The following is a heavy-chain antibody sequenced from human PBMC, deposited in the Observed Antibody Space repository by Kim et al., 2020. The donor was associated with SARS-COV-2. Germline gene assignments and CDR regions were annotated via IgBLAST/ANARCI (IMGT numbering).Heavy chain of an antibody. CDR3: AAGIAVAGTPDIYYDYHGMDV. CDR1: GYTLTELS. J-gene: IGHJ6*02. Sequence: ASVKVSCKVSGYTLTELSMHWVRQAPGKGLEWMGGFDPEDGATIYAQKFQGRVTMTEDTSTDTAYMELSSLRSEDTAVYYCAAGIAVAGTPDIYYDYHGMDVWGQGTTVTVSS. V-gene: IGHV1-24*01. D-gene: IGHD6-19*01. CDR2: FDPEDGAT.